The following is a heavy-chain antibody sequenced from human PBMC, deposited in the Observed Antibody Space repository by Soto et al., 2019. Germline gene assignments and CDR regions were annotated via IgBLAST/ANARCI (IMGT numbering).Heavy chain of an antibody. D-gene: IGHD2-15*01. V-gene: IGHV3-23*01. CDR2: ISGSGGST. CDR3: AKSKAVAVSRNIDY. Sequence: GGSLRLSCAASGFTFSSYAMSWVRQAPGKGLEWVSAISGSGGSTYYADSVKGRFTISRDNSKNTLYLQINSLRAEDTAVYYCAKSKAVAVSRNIDYWGQGTLVTVSS. CDR1: GFTFSSYA. J-gene: IGHJ4*02.